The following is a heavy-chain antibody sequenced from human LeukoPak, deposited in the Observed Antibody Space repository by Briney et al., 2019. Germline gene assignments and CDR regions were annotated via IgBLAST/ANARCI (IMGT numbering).Heavy chain of an antibody. CDR1: GFIFNTYA. J-gene: IGHJ6*02. CDR3: AKDHHPIWDTFYYGLDV. CDR2: IGGDGDKS. Sequence: PGGSLRLSCEASGFIFNTYAMNWVRQAPGKGLEWVSGIGGDGDKSYYADSVEGRFTISRDNSKNTLFLQMHSLRAEDTAVYFCAKDHHPIWDTFYYGLDVWGHGTTVTVSS. V-gene: IGHV3-23*01. D-gene: IGHD3-16*01.